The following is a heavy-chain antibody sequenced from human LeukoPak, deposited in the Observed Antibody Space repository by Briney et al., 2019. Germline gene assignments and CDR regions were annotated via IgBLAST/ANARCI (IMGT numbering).Heavy chain of an antibody. CDR3: AVPRDYYDSSGYFFDY. J-gene: IGHJ4*02. D-gene: IGHD3-22*01. Sequence: ASVKVSCKASGGTFSSYAISCVRQAPGQGLEWMGRIIPIFGTANYAQKFQGRVTITTDESTSTAYMGLSSLRSEDTAVYYCAVPRDYYDSSGYFFDYWGQGALVTVSS. V-gene: IGHV1-69*05. CDR1: GGTFSSYA. CDR2: IIPIFGTA.